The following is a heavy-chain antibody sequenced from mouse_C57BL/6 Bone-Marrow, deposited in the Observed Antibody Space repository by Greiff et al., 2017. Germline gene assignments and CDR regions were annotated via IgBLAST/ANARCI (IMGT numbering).Heavy chain of an antibody. J-gene: IGHJ4*01. D-gene: IGHD1-1*01. CDR3: ARDTTVAERCYYAMDY. CDR1: GFNIKNTY. Sequence: VQLQQSVAELVRPGASVKLSCTASGFNIKNTYMHWVKQRPEQGLEWIGRIDPANGNTKYAPKFQGKATITADTSSNTAYLQLSSLTSEDTAIYYCARDTTVAERCYYAMDYWGQGTSVTVSS. CDR2: IDPANGNT. V-gene: IGHV14-3*01.